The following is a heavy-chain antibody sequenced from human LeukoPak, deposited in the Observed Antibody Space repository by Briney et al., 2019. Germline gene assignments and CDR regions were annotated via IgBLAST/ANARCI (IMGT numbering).Heavy chain of an antibody. Sequence: PGGSLRLSCAASGFTFSSYGMNWVRQAPGKGLEWVSSISSSSSYIYYADSVKGRFTISRDNAKNSLYLQMNSLRAEDTAVYYCARARTSSGWYRAFDIWGQGTMVTVSS. J-gene: IGHJ3*02. CDR3: ARARTSSGWYRAFDI. V-gene: IGHV3-21*01. CDR2: ISSSSSYI. D-gene: IGHD6-19*01. CDR1: GFTFSSYG.